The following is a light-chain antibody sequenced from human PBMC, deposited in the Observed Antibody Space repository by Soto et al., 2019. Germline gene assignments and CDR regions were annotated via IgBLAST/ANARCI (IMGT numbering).Light chain of an antibody. J-gene: IGKJ1*01. CDR2: DAP. V-gene: IGKV3-11*01. CDR1: QTVGNS. Sequence: IVLTQSPATLSLSPGERATLSCRASQTVGNSLAWYQQKPGQPPRLVIYDAPNRATGIPARFSGSGSGSDFTLTISSLEPEDFAVYYCQQRSDWPTFGQGTKVEIK. CDR3: QQRSDWPT.